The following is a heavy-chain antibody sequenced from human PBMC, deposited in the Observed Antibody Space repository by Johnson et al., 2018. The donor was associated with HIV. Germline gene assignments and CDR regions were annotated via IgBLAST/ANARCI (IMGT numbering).Heavy chain of an antibody. CDR1: GFTFSSFA. D-gene: IGHD3-3*01. V-gene: IGHV3-30*04. Sequence: QMQLVESGGGVVQPGRSLRLSCAGSGFTFSSFAIHWVRQAPGKGLEWVAVVADDGGYQDYADSVKGRFTVSRDNSRDTLYLQMNSLRSEDTAVYYCTRDPYFSDAFDIWGQGTMVTVFS. CDR3: TRDPYFSDAFDI. CDR2: VADDGGYQ. J-gene: IGHJ3*02.